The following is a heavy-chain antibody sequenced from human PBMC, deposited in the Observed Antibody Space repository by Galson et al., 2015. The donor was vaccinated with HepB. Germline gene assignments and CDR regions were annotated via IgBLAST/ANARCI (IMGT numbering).Heavy chain of an antibody. D-gene: IGHD3-10*01. V-gene: IGHV3-30*04. CDR1: GFNFRSYA. CDR3: ARLVRRVIIGSFDY. J-gene: IGHJ4*02. CDR2: VSYDGSNK. Sequence: SLRLSCAASGFNFRSYAMHWVRQAPGKGLEWVTVVSYDGSNKFYADSVKGRFTISRDNSKNTLYLQMNSLRADDTAVYYCARLVRRVIIGSFDYWGQGTLVTVSS.